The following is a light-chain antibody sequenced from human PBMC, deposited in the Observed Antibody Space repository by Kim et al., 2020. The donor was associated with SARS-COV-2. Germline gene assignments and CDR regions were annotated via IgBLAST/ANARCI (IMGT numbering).Light chain of an antibody. V-gene: IGKV3-11*01. CDR1: QSVSSY. J-gene: IGKJ3*01. Sequence: EIVLTQSPATLSLSPGERATLSCRASQSVSSYLAWYQQKPGQAPRLLIYDASNRATGIPARFSGSGSVTDFTLTISSLEPEDFAVYYCQQRGKWPLTFGPGTKVDIK. CDR3: QQRGKWPLT. CDR2: DAS.